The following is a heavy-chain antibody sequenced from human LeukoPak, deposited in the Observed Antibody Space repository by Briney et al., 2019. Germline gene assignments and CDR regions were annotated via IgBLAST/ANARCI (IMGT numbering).Heavy chain of an antibody. CDR2: ISASGGSG. V-gene: IGHV3-23*01. J-gene: IGHJ4*02. Sequence: GGSLRLSCAPSGFTFSSFAMSWVRQAPGKGLEWVSAISASGGSGYYADSVKGRFTISRDNSKNTLYLQMNSLRAEDTAVYYCAKDPCSGGSCYTDYWGQGTLVTVSS. CDR1: GFTFSSFA. D-gene: IGHD2-15*01. CDR3: AKDPCSGGSCYTDY.